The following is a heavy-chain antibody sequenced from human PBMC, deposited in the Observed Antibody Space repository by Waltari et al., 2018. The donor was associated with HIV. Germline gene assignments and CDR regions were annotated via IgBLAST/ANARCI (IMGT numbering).Heavy chain of an antibody. V-gene: IGHV3-13*01. CDR3: ARGTLQRQQLVRSRLEVKTDYGMDV. CDR2: IGTAGDT. J-gene: IGHJ6*02. CDR1: GFTFSSYD. D-gene: IGHD6-13*01. Sequence: EVQLVESGGGLVQPGGSLRLSCAASGFTFSSYDIHWVRQATVIGPEWVSAIGTAGDTYYPGSVKGRFTISRENAKNSLYLQMNSLRAEDTAVYYCARGTLQRQQLVRSRLEVKTDYGMDVWGQGTTVTVSS.